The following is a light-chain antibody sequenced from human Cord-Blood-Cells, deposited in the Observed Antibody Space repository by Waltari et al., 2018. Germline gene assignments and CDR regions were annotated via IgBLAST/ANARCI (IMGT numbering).Light chain of an antibody. Sequence: QSALTQPASLSGSPGQSITISCTGTSSDAGGYNYLSWYQHHPDKAPKHMIYDVSKRPSGVSNRFSGSKSGNTASLTISGLQAEDEADYYCSSYTSSSTYVFGTGTKVTVL. CDR3: SSYTSSSTYV. V-gene: IGLV2-14*03. CDR2: DVS. CDR1: SSDAGGYNY. J-gene: IGLJ1*01.